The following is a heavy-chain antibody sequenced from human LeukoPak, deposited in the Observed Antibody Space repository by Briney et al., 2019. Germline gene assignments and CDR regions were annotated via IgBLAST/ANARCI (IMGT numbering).Heavy chain of an antibody. CDR1: GGSISSYY. CDR2: IYYSGST. J-gene: IGHJ6*03. V-gene: IGHV4-59*01. D-gene: IGHD3-3*01. Sequence: SETLSLTCTVSGGSISSYYWSWIRQPPGKGLEWIGYIYYSGSTNYNPSLKSRVTISVDTSKNQFSLKLSSVTAADTAVYYCARGDGSGYSPRYYYYYMDVWGKGTTVTVSS. CDR3: ARGDGSGYSPRYYYYYMDV.